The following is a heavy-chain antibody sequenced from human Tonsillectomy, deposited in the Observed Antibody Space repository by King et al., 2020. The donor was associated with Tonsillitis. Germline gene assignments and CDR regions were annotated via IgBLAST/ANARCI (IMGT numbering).Heavy chain of an antibody. CDR3: AKAAQPNRDWYFDL. D-gene: IGHD1-14*01. Sequence: VQLVESGGGLVQPGGSLRLSCAASGFTFSSYAMSWVRQAPGKGLEWVSGISGSGGSTYYADSVKGRFIISRDNSKNKLYLQMKSLRAEATAVYYCAKAAQPNRDWYFDLWGRGTLVTVSS. CDR1: GFTFSSYA. J-gene: IGHJ2*01. CDR2: ISGSGGST. V-gene: IGHV3-23*04.